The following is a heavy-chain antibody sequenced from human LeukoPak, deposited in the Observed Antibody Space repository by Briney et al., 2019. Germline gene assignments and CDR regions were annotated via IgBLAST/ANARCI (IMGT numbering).Heavy chain of an antibody. Sequence: SVKVSCKASGFTFPNSAMQWVRQARGQRLEWIGWIVLGAGNTVYSHKFHDRVTITSDISTNTAYMELDSLGSEDTAVYYGAAQRGASLHDFWSTRLFDPWGQGTLVTVSS. CDR1: GFTFPNSA. V-gene: IGHV1-58*02. CDR2: IVLGAGNT. J-gene: IGHJ5*02. CDR3: AAQRGASLHDFWSTRLFDP. D-gene: IGHD3-3*01.